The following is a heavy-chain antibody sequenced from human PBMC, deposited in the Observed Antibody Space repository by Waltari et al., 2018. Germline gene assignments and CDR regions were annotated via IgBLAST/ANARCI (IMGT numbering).Heavy chain of an antibody. J-gene: IGHJ4*02. Sequence: EVQLVESGGGLVQPGGSRRLSCGASGFTFSRYWMSWVRQTPGKGLEWVANINYDGSQKYYADSVKGRSTISRDNAKNSVYLQMNSLRVEDTAVYYCAKSRGFEYWGQGTLITVSS. CDR3: AKSRGFEY. V-gene: IGHV3-7*01. CDR2: INYDGSQK. D-gene: IGHD2-2*01. CDR1: GFTFSRYW.